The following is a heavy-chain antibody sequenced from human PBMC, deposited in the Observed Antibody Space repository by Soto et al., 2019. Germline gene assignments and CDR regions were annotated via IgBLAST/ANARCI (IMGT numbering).Heavy chain of an antibody. CDR1: GYSFTSYW. Sequence: GESLKISCKGSGYSFTSYWISWVRQMPGKGLEWMGRIDPSDSYTNYSPSFQGHVTISADKSISTAYLQWSSLKASDTAMYYCASSPRGYCSSSIYGDFDHYYGMDFRAQGTTVTVSS. D-gene: IGHD2-2*01. J-gene: IGHJ6*02. V-gene: IGHV5-10-1*01. CDR3: ASSPRGYCSSSIYGDFDHYYGMDF. CDR2: IDPSDSYT.